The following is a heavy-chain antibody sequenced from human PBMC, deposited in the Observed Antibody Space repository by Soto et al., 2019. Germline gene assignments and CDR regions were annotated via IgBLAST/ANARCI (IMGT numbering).Heavy chain of an antibody. D-gene: IGHD3-3*01. V-gene: IGHV3-33*01. CDR2: IWSDGSNK. Sequence: QVQLVESGGGVVQLGRSLRLSCAASGFTFSSYGLHWVRQAPGKGLEWVAVIWSDGSNKYYADSVKGRFTISRDNSQITLYIQKNSLRAEDTAVYYCARELWSGPFDYWGQVTLVTVSS. J-gene: IGHJ4*02. CDR3: ARELWSGPFDY. CDR1: GFTFSSYG.